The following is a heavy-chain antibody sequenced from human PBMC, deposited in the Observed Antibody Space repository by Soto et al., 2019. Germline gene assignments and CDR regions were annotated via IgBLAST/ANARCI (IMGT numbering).Heavy chain of an antibody. J-gene: IGHJ6*02. CDR2: IIPIFGTA. V-gene: IGHV1-69*13. D-gene: IGHD3-10*01. CDR1: GGTFSSYA. Sequence: ASVKVSCKASGGTFSSYAISWVRQAPGQGLEWMGGIIPIFGTANYAQKFQGRVTITADESTSTAYMELSSLRSEDTAVYYCARDLSTIYYYYAMDVWGQGTTVTVSS. CDR3: ARDLSTIYYYYAMDV.